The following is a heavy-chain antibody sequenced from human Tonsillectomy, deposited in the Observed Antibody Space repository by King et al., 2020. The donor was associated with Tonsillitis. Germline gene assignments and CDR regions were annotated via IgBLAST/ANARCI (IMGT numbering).Heavy chain of an antibody. CDR3: ARSARGIAGTYDSFDS. J-gene: IGHJ4*02. D-gene: IGHD1-26*01. V-gene: IGHV6-1*01. Sequence: VQLQQSGPGLVKPSQTLSLTCAISGDSVSTNNVAWNWIRQSPSRGFEWLGRTYFRSKWSNDYAMSVKSRITVSPDTSNNRFSLQLNSVTPEDTAVYFCARSARGIAGTYDSFDSWGQGTLVTVSS. CDR2: TYFRSKWSN. CDR1: GDSVSTNNVA.